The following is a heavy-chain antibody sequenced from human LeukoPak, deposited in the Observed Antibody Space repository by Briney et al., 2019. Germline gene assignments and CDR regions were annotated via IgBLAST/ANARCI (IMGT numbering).Heavy chain of an antibody. CDR2: IYYSGST. V-gene: IGHV4-31*03. J-gene: IGHJ6*03. CDR1: GGSISSGGYY. D-gene: IGHD5-18*01. Sequence: PSETLSLTCTVSGGSISSGGYYWSWIRQHPGKGLEWIGYIYYSGSTYYNPSLKSRVTISVDTSKNQFSLKLSSVTAADTAVYYCARATAAMDYYYYMDVWGKGTTATVSS. CDR3: ARATAAMDYYYYMDV.